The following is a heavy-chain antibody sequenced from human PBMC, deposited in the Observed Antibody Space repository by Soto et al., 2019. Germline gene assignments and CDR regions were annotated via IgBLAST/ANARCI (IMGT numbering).Heavy chain of an antibody. J-gene: IGHJ4*02. CDR1: GFTFSGSA. V-gene: IGHV3-73*01. CDR2: VRNKGNSYET. Sequence: EVQLVESGGGLVQPGGSLKLSCAASGFTFSGSAMHWVRQASGKGLEWVGRVRNKGNSYETAFAASVKGRFTISRDDSKNTVYLPMNSLTTEDTAVYYCTRLAAAGGIDYWGQGTLVTVSS. CDR3: TRLAAAGGIDY. D-gene: IGHD6-13*01.